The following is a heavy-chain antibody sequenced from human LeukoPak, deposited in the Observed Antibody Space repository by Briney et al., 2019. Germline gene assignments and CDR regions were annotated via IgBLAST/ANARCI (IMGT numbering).Heavy chain of an antibody. Sequence: PSETLSLTCSVSGDSVSSSSYYWGWIRQPPGKGLEWIGSIYFTGSTYYNPSLKSRVTISVDTSKNQFSLKLTSVTAADTAVYYCAKLQWLVDVFDIWGQGTMATVSS. CDR3: AKLQWLVDVFDI. V-gene: IGHV4-39*07. CDR1: GDSVSSSSYY. CDR2: IYFTGST. J-gene: IGHJ3*02. D-gene: IGHD5-12*01.